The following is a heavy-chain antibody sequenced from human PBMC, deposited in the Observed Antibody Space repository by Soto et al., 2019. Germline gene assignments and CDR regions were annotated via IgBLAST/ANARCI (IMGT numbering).Heavy chain of an antibody. V-gene: IGHV3-7*02. CDR1: GFTFSSYW. Sequence: GGSLRLSCAASGFTFSSYWMSWVRQAPGKGLVWVANIKKEGSEKYYVDSVKGRFTISRDNAKSTLYLQMNSLRAEDTAVYYCARPYYYDSSGYHGYWGQGTLVTVSS. J-gene: IGHJ4*02. CDR3: ARPYYYDSSGYHGY. D-gene: IGHD3-22*01. CDR2: IKKEGSEK.